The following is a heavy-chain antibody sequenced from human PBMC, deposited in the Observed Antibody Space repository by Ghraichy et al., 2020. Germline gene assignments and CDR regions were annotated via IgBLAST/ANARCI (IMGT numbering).Heavy chain of an antibody. V-gene: IGHV4-59*01. D-gene: IGHD6-19*01. Sequence: SETLSLTCTVSGGSISSYYWSWIRQPPGKGLDWIGYVYYSGSTNYNPSLKSRVTISVDTSKYQFSLKLSSVTAADTAVYYCARGGSGWGYGMDVWGQGTTVTVSS. CDR1: GGSISSYY. J-gene: IGHJ6*02. CDR2: VYYSGST. CDR3: ARGGSGWGYGMDV.